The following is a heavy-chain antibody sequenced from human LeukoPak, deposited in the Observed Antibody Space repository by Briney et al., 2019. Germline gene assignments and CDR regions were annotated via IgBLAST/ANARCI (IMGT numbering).Heavy chain of an antibody. CDR2: ITSDGSST. CDR1: GFTFNSYW. D-gene: IGHD6-13*01. V-gene: IGHV3-74*01. J-gene: IGHJ4*02. Sequence: PGGSLRLSCEASGFTFNSYWMHWARQAPGKGLVWVSSITSDGSSTSYADSVKGRFTISRDNAKNTLYLQMNSLRAEDTAVYYCARGDIAAGAFVDYWGQGTLVTVSS. CDR3: ARGDIAAGAFVDY.